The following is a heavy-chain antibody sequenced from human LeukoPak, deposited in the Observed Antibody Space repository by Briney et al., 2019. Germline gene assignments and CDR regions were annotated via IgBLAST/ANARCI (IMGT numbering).Heavy chain of an antibody. J-gene: IGHJ4*02. V-gene: IGHV4-31*02. Sequence: LRLSCAASGFTFSSYAMSWIRQHPGKGLEWIGYTYYSGSTYYNPSLKSRVTISVDTSKNQFSLKLSSVTAADTAVYYCARDSSGYYYLFDYWGQGTLVTVSS. CDR3: ARDSSGYYYLFDY. CDR2: TYYSGST. CDR1: GFTFSSYA. D-gene: IGHD3-22*01.